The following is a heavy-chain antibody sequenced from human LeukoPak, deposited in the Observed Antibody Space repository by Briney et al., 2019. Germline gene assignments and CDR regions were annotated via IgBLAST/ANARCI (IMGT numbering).Heavy chain of an antibody. V-gene: IGHV3-49*04. D-gene: IGHD5-12*01. J-gene: IGHJ4*02. Sequence: PGRSLRLSCTASGFTFGDYAMSWVRQAPGKGLEWVGFIRSKAYGGTTEYAASVKGRFTISRDDSKGIAYLQMNSLKTEDTAVYYCTRARGYDLFPYFDYWGQGTLVTVSS. CDR3: TRARGYDLFPYFDY. CDR1: GFTFGDYA. CDR2: IRSKAYGGTT.